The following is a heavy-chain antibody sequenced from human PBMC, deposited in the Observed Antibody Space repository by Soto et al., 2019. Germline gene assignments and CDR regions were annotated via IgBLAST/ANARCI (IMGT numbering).Heavy chain of an antibody. D-gene: IGHD3-16*01. CDR1: GFTFEDYT. Sequence: EVQLVESGGDVVQPGGSLRLSCAASGFTFEDYTIHWVRQAPGKALEWVSLISWDGGTTYYTHSVKGQFTISRDNSKNSLYLQMNSLRPEDTALYYCATDGSQKDDDGNWLGSWGQGTLVTVSS. V-gene: IGHV3-43*01. CDR2: ISWDGGTT. J-gene: IGHJ5*01. CDR3: ATDGSQKDDDGNWLGS.